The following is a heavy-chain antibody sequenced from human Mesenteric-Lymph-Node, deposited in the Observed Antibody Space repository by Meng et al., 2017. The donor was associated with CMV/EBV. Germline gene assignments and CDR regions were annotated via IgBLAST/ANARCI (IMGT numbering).Heavy chain of an antibody. D-gene: IGHD3-10*01. V-gene: IGHV3-74*01. CDR1: GFTFSTYW. CDR3: AKDFSLYPSGSYDY. Sequence: GESLKISCAASGFTFSTYWMHWVRQSPGKGLVWVSRINTDGSSTSYADSVKDRFTISRDNDKNTLYLQMNSLRVEDTALYYCAKDFSLYPSGSYDYWGQGTLVTVSS. J-gene: IGHJ4*02. CDR2: INTDGSST.